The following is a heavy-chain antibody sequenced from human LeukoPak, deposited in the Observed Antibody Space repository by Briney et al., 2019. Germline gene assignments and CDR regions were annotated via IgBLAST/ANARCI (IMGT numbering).Heavy chain of an antibody. CDR3: ARDRLTSGSYFFDY. CDR2: ISGRSSTI. D-gene: IGHD1-26*01. V-gene: IGHV3-48*01. CDR1: AFTFSDYS. Sequence: AGGSLRLSCAASAFTFSDYSMNWVRQAPRKGLEWISYISGRSSTIYYADSVRGRFTISRDNAKNSMYLQMNSLRAEDTAVYYCARDRLTSGSYFFDYWGQGTLVTVSS. J-gene: IGHJ4*02.